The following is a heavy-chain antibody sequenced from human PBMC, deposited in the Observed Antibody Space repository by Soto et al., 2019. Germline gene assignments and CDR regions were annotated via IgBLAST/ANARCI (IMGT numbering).Heavy chain of an antibody. D-gene: IGHD5-18*01. Sequence: SETLSLTCTVSVGSISSYYWSWMRQPPGKGLEWIGYIYYSGSTNYNPSLKSRVTISVDTSKNQFSLKLSSVTAADTAVYYCARDKGYSYPNYYYGMDVWGQGTTVTVSS. CDR1: VGSISSYY. CDR2: IYYSGST. V-gene: IGHV4-59*01. CDR3: ARDKGYSYPNYYYGMDV. J-gene: IGHJ6*02.